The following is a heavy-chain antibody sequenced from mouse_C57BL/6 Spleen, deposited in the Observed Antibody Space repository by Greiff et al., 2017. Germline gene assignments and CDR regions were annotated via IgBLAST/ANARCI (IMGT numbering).Heavy chain of an antibody. CDR3: AREDYGLAWFAY. CDR1: GYAFSSSW. V-gene: IGHV1-82*01. Sequence: QVQLQQSGPELVKPGASVKISCKASGYAFSSSWMNWVKQRPGKGLEWIGRIYPGDGDTNYNGKFKDKATLTADKSSSTAYMQLSSLTSEDSAVYCCAREDYGLAWFAYWGQGTLVTVSA. CDR2: IYPGDGDT. D-gene: IGHD1-1*02. J-gene: IGHJ3*01.